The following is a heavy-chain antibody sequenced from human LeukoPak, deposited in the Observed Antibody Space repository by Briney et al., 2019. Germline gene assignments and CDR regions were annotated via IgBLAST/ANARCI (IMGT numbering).Heavy chain of an antibody. D-gene: IGHD2-8*01. V-gene: IGHV3-48*03. Sequence: GGSLRLSCLASGFSFSRYEMNWVRQAPGKGLERIAYITTTGDRIQYADSVKGRFTISRDNTKNSLYLQLNNLRADDTALYYCVRDTKDYWGQGTLVTVSS. CDR3: VRDTKDY. J-gene: IGHJ4*02. CDR2: ITTTGDRI. CDR1: GFSFSRYE.